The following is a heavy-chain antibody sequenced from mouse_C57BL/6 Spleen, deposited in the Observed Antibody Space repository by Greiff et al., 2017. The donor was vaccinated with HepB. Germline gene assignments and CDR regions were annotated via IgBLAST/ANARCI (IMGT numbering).Heavy chain of an antibody. CDR3: TEFTTVVPLDYAMDY. V-gene: IGHV6-3*01. J-gene: IGHJ4*01. D-gene: IGHD1-1*01. CDR1: GFTFSNYW. CDR2: IRLKSDNYAT. Sequence: EVKLVESGGGLVQPGGSMKLSCVASGFTFSNYWMNWVRQSPEKGLEWVAQIRLKSDNYATHYAESVKGRFTISRDDSKSSVYLQMNNLRAEDTGIYYCTEFTTVVPLDYAMDYWGQGTSVTVSS.